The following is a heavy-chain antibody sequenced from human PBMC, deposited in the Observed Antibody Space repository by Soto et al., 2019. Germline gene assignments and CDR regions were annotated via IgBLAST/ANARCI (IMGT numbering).Heavy chain of an antibody. D-gene: IGHD3-3*01. V-gene: IGHV3-7*03. J-gene: IGHJ3*02. CDR2: IKQDGSQK. CDR1: GFSFSSYL. Sequence: VGSLRLSCAASGFSFSSYLMNWVRQAPGKGLEWVANIKQDGSQKYYVDSVKGRFTISRDNAKNSLYLQMNSLRAEDTAIYYCARSNYDFWSGGSLDIWGQGTMVTVSS. CDR3: ARSNYDFWSGGSLDI.